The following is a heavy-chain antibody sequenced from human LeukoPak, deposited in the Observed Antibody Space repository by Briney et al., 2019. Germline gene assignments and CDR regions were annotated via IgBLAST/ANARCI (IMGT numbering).Heavy chain of an antibody. CDR2: INHSGST. D-gene: IGHD3-22*01. V-gene: IGHV4-34*01. CDR3: ARQPSGYYDKSGYYPYYFDY. J-gene: IGHJ4*02. CDR1: GGSFSGYY. Sequence: SSETLSLTCAVYGGSFSGYYWSWIRQPPGKGLEWIGEINHSGSTNYNPSLKSRVTISLDTSKNQFSLKLRSVTAADTAVYYCARQPSGYYDKSGYYPYYFDYWGQGALVTVSS.